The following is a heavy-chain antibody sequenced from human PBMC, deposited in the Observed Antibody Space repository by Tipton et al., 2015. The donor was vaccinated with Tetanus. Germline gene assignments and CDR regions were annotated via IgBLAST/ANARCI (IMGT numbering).Heavy chain of an antibody. J-gene: IGHJ5*02. CDR1: GGSISSTDYY. V-gene: IGHV4-30-4*01. CDR2: MYHSGQA. D-gene: IGHD5-12*01. Sequence: TLSLTCSVSGGSISSTDYYWSWIRQPPGKGLEWIGYMYHSGQAYYNSSLKSRVVILVDTSENQFSLKLSSVTAADTAVYYCARYSIVATSNNWFDPWGQGTLVTVSS. CDR3: ARYSIVATSNNWFDP.